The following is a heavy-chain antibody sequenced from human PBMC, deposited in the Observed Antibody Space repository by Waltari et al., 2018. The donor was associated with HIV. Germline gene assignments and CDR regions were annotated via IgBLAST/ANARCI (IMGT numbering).Heavy chain of an antibody. Sequence: EVQLVESGGGLVKPGGSVRLSCAASGFSFSTYTMNWVRQAPGKGLEWVSSISSSGSTIYYADSVKGRFTISRDNAKNSLYLQMNSLRVEDTAVYYCARDRHSWTRFDYWGQGTLVTVSS. CDR1: GFSFSTYT. D-gene: IGHD6-13*01. J-gene: IGHJ4*02. V-gene: IGHV3-21*01. CDR3: ARDRHSWTRFDY. CDR2: ISSSGSTI.